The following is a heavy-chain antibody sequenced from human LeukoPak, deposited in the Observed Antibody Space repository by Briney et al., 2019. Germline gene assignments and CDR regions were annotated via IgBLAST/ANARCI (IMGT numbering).Heavy chain of an antibody. J-gene: IGHJ5*02. CDR1: GYTFTSYG. D-gene: IGHD3-10*01. Sequence: ASVKASCKASGYTFTSYGISWVRQAPGQGLEWMGWISAYNGNTNYAQKLQGRVTMTTDTSTSTAYMELRSLRSDDTAVYYCARDSEKYYYGSGSLWFDPWGQGTLVTVSS. CDR2: ISAYNGNT. CDR3: ARDSEKYYYGSGSLWFDP. V-gene: IGHV1-18*01.